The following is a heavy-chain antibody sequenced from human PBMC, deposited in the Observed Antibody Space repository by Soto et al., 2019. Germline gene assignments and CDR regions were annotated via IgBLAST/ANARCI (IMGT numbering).Heavy chain of an antibody. D-gene: IGHD6-13*01. CDR3: ARDGIAAAGPADYYYYGMDV. Sequence: PSETLSLTCTVSGGSISSGGYYWSWIRQHPGKGLEWIGYIYYSGSTYYNPSLKSRVTISVDTSKNQFSLKLSPVTAADTAVYYCARDGIAAAGPADYYYYGMDVWGQGTTVTVSS. CDR1: GGSISSGGYY. J-gene: IGHJ6*02. CDR2: IYYSGST. V-gene: IGHV4-31*03.